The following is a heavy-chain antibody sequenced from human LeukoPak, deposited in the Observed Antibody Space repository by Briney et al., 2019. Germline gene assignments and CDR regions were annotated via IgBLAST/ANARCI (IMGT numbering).Heavy chain of an antibody. CDR2: IYYSGST. V-gene: IGHV4-59*01. J-gene: IGHJ6*03. D-gene: IGHD3-10*01. Sequence: SETLSLTCTVSGGSISSYYWSWIRQPPGKGLEWIGYIYYSGSTNYNPSLKSRVTISVDTSKNQFSLKLSSVTAADTAVYYCARGQGRRGKGGYYYYYMDVWGKGTTVTVSS. CDR1: GGSISSYY. CDR3: ARGQGRRGKGGYYYYYMDV.